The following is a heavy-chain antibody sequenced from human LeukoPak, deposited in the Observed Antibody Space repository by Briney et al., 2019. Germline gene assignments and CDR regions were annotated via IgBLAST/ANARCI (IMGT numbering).Heavy chain of an antibody. V-gene: IGHV3-13*01. CDR1: GFTVSSYT. CDR3: ARQKQSHGNFDY. J-gene: IGHJ4*02. CDR2: LGIAGDT. D-gene: IGHD1-26*01. Sequence: GGSLRLSCAASGFTVSSYTMHWVRQPIGKGLEWVSALGIAGDTFYPGSVKGRFTISRENAKNSLYLQMNSLRAEDTAMYYCARQKQSHGNFDYWGQGTLVTVSS.